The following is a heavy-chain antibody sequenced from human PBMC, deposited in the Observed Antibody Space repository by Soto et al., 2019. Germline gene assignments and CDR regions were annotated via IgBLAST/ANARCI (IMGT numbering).Heavy chain of an antibody. CDR2: SRDKAQGYSI. J-gene: IGHJ4*02. V-gene: IGHV3-72*01. Sequence: EVQLVESGGGLVQPGGSLRLYCEGYGFTLSDHYIDWVRQAPGKGLEWVGRSRDKAQGYSITYAASVKGRFTTTRDESKNSAYLQMNILKTEDTAVYYSVRATSFSDSSGYTRCLDYWGQGTLVTVSS. CDR1: GFTLSDHY. D-gene: IGHD3-22*01. CDR3: VRATSFSDSSGYTRCLDY.